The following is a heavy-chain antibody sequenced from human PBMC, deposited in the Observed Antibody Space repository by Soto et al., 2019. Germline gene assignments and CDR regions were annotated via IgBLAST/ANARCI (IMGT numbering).Heavy chain of an antibody. V-gene: IGHV1-3*01. CDR1: GYTFTRYA. CDR3: ERGSGSYYYYGMDV. D-gene: IGHD3-10*01. J-gene: IGHJ6*02. CDR2: INAGNGNT. Sequence: QVQLVQSGAEVKKPGASVKVSCKASGYTFTRYAMHWVRQAPGQRLEWMGWINAGNGNTKYSQKFQGRVTISRDTSADNANMKLSSLRSKDKDVYYCERGSGSYYYYGMDVWGQGTTVTVSS.